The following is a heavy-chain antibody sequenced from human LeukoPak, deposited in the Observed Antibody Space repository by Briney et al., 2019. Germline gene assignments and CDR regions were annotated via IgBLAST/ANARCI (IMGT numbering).Heavy chain of an antibody. CDR1: GFTFSSYG. J-gene: IGHJ6*02. V-gene: IGHV3-33*05. CDR2: ISYDGSNK. CDR3: ATGLVYQLPIYDTNYYGMDV. D-gene: IGHD2-2*01. Sequence: GGSLRLSCAASGFTFSSYGMHWVRQAPGKGLEWVAVISYDGSNKYYADSVKGRFTISRDNSKNTLYLQMNSLRAEDTAVYYCATGLVYQLPIYDTNYYGMDVWGQGTTVTVSS.